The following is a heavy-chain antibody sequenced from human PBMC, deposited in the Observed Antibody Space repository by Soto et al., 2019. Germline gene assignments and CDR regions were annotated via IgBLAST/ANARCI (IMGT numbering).Heavy chain of an antibody. CDR3: AKDPGNSSGWYYQHHYYYYGMDV. CDR1: GFPFSSYA. Sequence: PGGSLRLSCAASGFPFSSYAMSWVRQAPGKGLEWVSAISGSGGSTYYADSVKGRFTISRDNSKNTLYLQMNSLRAEDTAVYYCAKDPGNSSGWYYQHHYYYYGMDVWGQGTTVTVSS. D-gene: IGHD6-19*01. CDR2: ISGSGGST. J-gene: IGHJ6*02. V-gene: IGHV3-23*01.